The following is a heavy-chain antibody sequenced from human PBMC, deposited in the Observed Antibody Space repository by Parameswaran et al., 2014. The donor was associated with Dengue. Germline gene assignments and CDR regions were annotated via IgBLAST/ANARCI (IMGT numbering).Heavy chain of an antibody. D-gene: IGHD2-2*02. CDR3: ARDGSRYCSSTSCYTRWFDP. V-gene: IGHV4-59*01. CDR2: IYYSGST. J-gene: IGHJ5*02. Sequence: RWIRQPPGKGLEWIGYIYYSGSTNYNPSLKSRVTISVDTSKNQFSLKLSSVTAADTAVYYCARDGSRYCSSTSCYTRWFDPWGRGTLVTVSS.